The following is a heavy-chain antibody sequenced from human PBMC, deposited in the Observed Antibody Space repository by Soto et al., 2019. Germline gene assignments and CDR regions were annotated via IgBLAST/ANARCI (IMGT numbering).Heavy chain of an antibody. CDR2: IYYSGST. V-gene: IGHV4-59*01. D-gene: IGHD1-26*01. Sequence: PSETLCLPCTVSGGSISTYDWSWLRQPPGKGLEWIGYIYYSGSTNYNPSRNSRVTISVGPPKTQFSLKLRSVPAAATAVYYGARGSVSGHARQPHYGMDVWGQGTTVNVSS. CDR3: ARGSVSGHARQPHYGMDV. CDR1: GGSISTYD. J-gene: IGHJ6*02.